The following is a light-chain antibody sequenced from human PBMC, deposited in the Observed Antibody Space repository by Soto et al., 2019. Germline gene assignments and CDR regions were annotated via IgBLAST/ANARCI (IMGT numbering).Light chain of an antibody. J-gene: IGLJ1*01. CDR3: QSYDNTLKGCV. Sequence: QSVLTQPPSVSGAPGQRVIISCTGGSSNIGADYEVHWYQQLPGTAPKLLIYGNTNRPSGVPDRFSGSKSGSSASLAITGXXXXXXAEYYCQSYDNTLKGCVFGTGTKLTVL. V-gene: IGLV1-40*01. CDR1: SSNIGADYE. CDR2: GNT.